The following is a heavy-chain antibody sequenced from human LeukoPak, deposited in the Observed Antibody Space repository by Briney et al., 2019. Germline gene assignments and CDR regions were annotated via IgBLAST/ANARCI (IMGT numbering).Heavy chain of an antibody. Sequence: GGSLRLSCAASGFTFDDYGMSWVRQAPGKGLEWVSGINWNGGSTGYADSVKGRFTISRDNAKNSLYLQMNSLRAEDTAVYYCAKSRTMVRGGPYYYYMDVWGKGTTVTISS. CDR1: GFTFDDYG. J-gene: IGHJ6*03. V-gene: IGHV3-20*04. CDR3: AKSRTMVRGGPYYYYMDV. D-gene: IGHD3-10*01. CDR2: INWNGGST.